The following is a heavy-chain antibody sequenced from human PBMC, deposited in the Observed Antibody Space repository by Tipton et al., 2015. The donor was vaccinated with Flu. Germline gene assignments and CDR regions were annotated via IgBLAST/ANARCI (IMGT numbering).Heavy chain of an antibody. D-gene: IGHD4-11*01. V-gene: IGHV4-59*11. CDR3: ASATTVTTSGMDV. Sequence: TLSLTCTVSGGSISSHYWSWIRQPPGKGLEWIGYIYYSVSTNYNPSLKSRVTISVDTSKNQFSLKLNSVTAADTAVYYCASATTVTTSGMDVWGQGTTVTVSS. J-gene: IGHJ6*02. CDR1: GGSISSHY. CDR2: IYYSVST.